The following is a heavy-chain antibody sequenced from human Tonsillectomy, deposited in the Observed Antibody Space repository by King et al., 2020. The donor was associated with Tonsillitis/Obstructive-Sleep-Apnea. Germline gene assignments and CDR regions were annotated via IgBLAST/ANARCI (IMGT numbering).Heavy chain of an antibody. CDR3: ARMSNIVDTTPDY. CDR2: IDWDDDK. D-gene: IGHD5-12*01. V-gene: IGHV2-70*15. J-gene: IGHJ4*02. CDR1: GFSLSTSGMC. Sequence: HVTLKESGPALVKPTQTLTLTCTFSGFSLSTSGMCVSWIRQPPGKALEWLARIDWDDDKYYSTSLKTRRTISKDTSKNQVVLTMTNMDPVDTATYYCARMSNIVDTTPDYWGQGTLVTVSS.